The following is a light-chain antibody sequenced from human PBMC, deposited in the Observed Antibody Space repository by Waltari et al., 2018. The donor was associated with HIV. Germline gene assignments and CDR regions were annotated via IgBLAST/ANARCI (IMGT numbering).Light chain of an antibody. V-gene: IGLV2-23*02. CDR2: EVS. Sequence: QSALTQPASVSGSPGQSITISCTGTSSDVGNYNLVSWYQQHPGKAPKLMIYEVSKRPSGVSNRFSGSKSGNTASLTISGLQPEDEADYYCCSYAGSSPVVFGGGTKLTVL. CDR1: SSDVGNYNL. CDR3: CSYAGSSPVV. J-gene: IGLJ2*01.